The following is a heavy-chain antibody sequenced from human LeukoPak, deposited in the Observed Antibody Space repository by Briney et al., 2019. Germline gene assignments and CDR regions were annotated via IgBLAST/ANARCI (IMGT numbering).Heavy chain of an antibody. CDR1: GGSISSDGYP. V-gene: IGHV4-30-2*01. CDR2: IYHGGST. D-gene: IGHD3-16*02. CDR3: ARVAYLLTEPLGELSQPFDY. J-gene: IGHJ4*02. Sequence: SETLSLTRAVSGGSISSDGYPWSWIRQPPGKGLEWIGYIYHGGSTYYNPSLKSRVTISVDRSKNQFSLKLSSVTAADTAVYYCARVAYLLTEPLGELSQPFDYWGQGTLVTVSS.